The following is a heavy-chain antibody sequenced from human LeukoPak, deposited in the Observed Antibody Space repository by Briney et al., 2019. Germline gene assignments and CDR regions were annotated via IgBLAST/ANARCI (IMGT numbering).Heavy chain of an antibody. CDR1: GGSISSYY. V-gene: IGHV4-59*01. Sequence: SETLSLTCTVSGGSISSYYWSWIRQPPGKGLNWIGYIYYSGSTNYNPSLKSRVTISVDTSKKQFSLKLSSVTAADTAVYYCATYSSSWYWYFDLWGRGTLVTVSS. D-gene: IGHD6-13*01. CDR2: IYYSGST. CDR3: ATYSSSWYWYFDL. J-gene: IGHJ2*01.